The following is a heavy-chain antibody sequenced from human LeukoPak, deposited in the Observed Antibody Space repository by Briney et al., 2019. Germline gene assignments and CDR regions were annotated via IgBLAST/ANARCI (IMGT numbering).Heavy chain of an antibody. CDR3: ARLWGETNDAFDI. J-gene: IGHJ3*02. V-gene: IGHV3-11*01. CDR1: GFTFSDYF. CDR2: ISSSGSTI. D-gene: IGHD3-16*01. Sequence: GGSLRLSCTASGFTFSDYFMNWIRQAPGKGLEWVSYISSSGSTIYYADSVKGRFTVSRDNAKNSLFLQMNSLQADDTAVYYCARLWGETNDAFDIWGQGTMVTVSS.